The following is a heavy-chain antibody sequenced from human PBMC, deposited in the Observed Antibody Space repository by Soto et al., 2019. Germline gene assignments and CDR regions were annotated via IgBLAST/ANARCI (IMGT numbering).Heavy chain of an antibody. CDR3: ARDSGSSSYFDY. CDR2: INHSGST. D-gene: IGHD6-6*01. Sequence: SETLSLTCAVYGGSFSGYYWSWIRQPPGKGLEWIGEINHSGSTNYNPSLKRRVTISVDTSKNQFSLKLSSVTAADSAVYYCARDSGSSSYFDYWGQGTLVTVSS. V-gene: IGHV4-34*01. J-gene: IGHJ4*02. CDR1: GGSFSGYY.